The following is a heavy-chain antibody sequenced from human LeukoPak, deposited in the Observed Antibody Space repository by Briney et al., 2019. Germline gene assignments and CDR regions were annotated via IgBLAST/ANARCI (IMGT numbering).Heavy chain of an antibody. CDR3: ARLLQNYYFGMDV. CDR2: LTYMGRVT. CDR1: GFTFSNYA. V-gene: IGHV3-23*01. J-gene: IGHJ6*02. Sequence: GGSLRISCAASGFTFSNYAMSWVRQPPGKWLEWVSALTYMGRVTYCADTVKGRFTISRDNSRNTVYLQMSSLRAEDTAVYYCARLLQNYYFGMDVWGQGTTVAVSS. D-gene: IGHD5-24*01.